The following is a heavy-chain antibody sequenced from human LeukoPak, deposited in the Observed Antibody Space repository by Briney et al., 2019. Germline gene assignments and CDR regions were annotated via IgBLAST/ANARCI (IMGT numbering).Heavy chain of an antibody. CDR2: ISYDGSNK. D-gene: IGHD2-15*01. CDR1: GFTFSSYA. J-gene: IGHJ4*02. V-gene: IGHV3-30*04. CDR3: ARSPMVAAHFDY. Sequence: PGRSLRLSCAASGFTFSSYAMHWVRQAPGKGLEWVAVISYDGSNKYYADSVKGRFTISRDNSKNTLYLQMNSLRAEDTAVYYCARSPMVAAHFDYWGQGALVTVFS.